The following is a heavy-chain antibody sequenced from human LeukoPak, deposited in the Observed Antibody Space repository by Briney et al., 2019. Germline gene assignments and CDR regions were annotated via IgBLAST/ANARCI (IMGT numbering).Heavy chain of an antibody. CDR1: GYTFTSYD. V-gene: IGHV1-8*01. CDR2: MNPNSGNT. Sequence: ASVKVSCKASGYTFTSYDINWVRQATGQGLEWMGWMNPNSGNTGYAQKFQGRVTMTRNTSISTAYMELSSLRSEDTAAYYCARRYSSGWSTYYYYGMDVWGQGTTVTVSS. J-gene: IGHJ6*02. D-gene: IGHD6-19*01. CDR3: ARRYSSGWSTYYYYGMDV.